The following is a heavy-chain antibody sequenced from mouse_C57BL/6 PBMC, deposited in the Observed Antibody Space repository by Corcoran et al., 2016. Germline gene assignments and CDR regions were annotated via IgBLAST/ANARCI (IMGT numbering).Heavy chain of an antibody. V-gene: IGHV1-80*01. CDR1: GSAFSSYC. CDR3: VDSMDY. CDR2: IYTGDGDT. Sequence: QVQLQQSGAELVKPGASVKISCKASGSAFSSYCINWVKQRPGKGLEWIGQIYTGDGDTNYNGKFKGKTTLTADKSSSTAYMQLSSLTSEDSAVYFCVDSMDYWGQGTSVTVSS. J-gene: IGHJ4*01.